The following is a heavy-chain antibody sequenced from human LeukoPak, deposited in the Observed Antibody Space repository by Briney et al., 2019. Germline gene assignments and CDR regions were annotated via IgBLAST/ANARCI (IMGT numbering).Heavy chain of an antibody. J-gene: IGHJ5*02. V-gene: IGHV4-30-4*07. CDR3: ARFRSGLGYWFDP. CDR1: GGSISSGGYS. Sequence: SQTLSLTCAVSGGSISSGGYSWSWIRQPPGKGLEWIGYIIYSGSTNSTPSLKSRVTISVDTSKNQFSLKLSSVTAADTAVYYCARFRSGLGYWFDPWGQGTLVTVSS. CDR2: IIYSGST. D-gene: IGHD3-3*01.